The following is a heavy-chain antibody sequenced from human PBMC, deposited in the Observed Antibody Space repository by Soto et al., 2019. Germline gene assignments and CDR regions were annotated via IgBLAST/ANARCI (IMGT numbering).Heavy chain of an antibody. CDR3: ARRIPFGYGMDV. V-gene: IGHV3-64*01. J-gene: IGHJ6*04. CDR1: VFTFSSYA. D-gene: IGHD2-21*01. CDR2: ITSNGGNT. Sequence: GGSLRLSCAASVFTFSSYAMHWVRQAPGKGLEYVSVITSNGGNTDYASSVKGRFTISRDNSKNTLYLQMGSLRAEDMAVYYCARRIPFGYGMDVWGKGTTVTVSS.